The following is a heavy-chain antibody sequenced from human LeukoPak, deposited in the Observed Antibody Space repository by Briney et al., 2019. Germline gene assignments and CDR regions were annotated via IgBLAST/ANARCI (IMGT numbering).Heavy chain of an antibody. V-gene: IGHV3-30*02. J-gene: IGHJ4*02. CDR3: AIPGQLWLQSGYFDY. Sequence: PGGSLRLSCAASGFTFSSYGMHWVRQAPGKGLEWVAFIRYDGSNKYYADSVKGRFTISRDNSKNTLYLQMNSLRAEDTAVYYCAIPGQLWLQSGYFDYWGQGTLDTVSS. CDR1: GFTFSSYG. CDR2: IRYDGSNK. D-gene: IGHD5-18*01.